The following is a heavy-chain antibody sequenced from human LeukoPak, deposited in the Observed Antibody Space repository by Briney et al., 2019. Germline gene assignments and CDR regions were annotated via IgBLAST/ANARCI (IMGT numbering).Heavy chain of an antibody. CDR1: GFTFSSYV. V-gene: IGHV3-48*03. CDR3: ARGDDAFDI. CDR2: ISSSGSTI. J-gene: IGHJ3*02. Sequence: GGSLRLSCAAYGFTFSSYVMNWGRQAPGKGLEWVSYISSSGSTIYYADSVKGRFTISRDNAKNSLYLQMNSLRAEDTAVYYCARGDDAFDIWGQGTTVTVSS.